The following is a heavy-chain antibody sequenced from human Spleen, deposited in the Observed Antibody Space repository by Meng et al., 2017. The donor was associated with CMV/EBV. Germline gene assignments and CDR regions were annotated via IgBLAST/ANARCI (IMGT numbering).Heavy chain of an antibody. D-gene: IGHD5-18*01. CDR2: IIPIFGTT. Sequence: SVKVSCKASGGTFSSYASSWVRQAPGQGLEWMGGIIPIFGTTNYAQKFQGRVTITTDESKSTAYMELSSLRSEDTAVYYCASHADTAMGEDYFDYWGQGTLVTVSS. CDR3: ASHADTAMGEDYFDY. V-gene: IGHV1-69*05. J-gene: IGHJ4*02. CDR1: GGTFSSYA.